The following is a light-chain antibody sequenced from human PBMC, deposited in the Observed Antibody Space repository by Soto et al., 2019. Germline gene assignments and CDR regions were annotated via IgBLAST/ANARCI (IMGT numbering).Light chain of an antibody. Sequence: DIQMTQSPSSLSASVGDRVTITCQASQDISNYLNWYQQKLGKAPKLLIYDASNLETGVPSRFSGSGSGTDFTFTISSLQPEDFATYYCQQSYSTPITFGQGTRREIK. J-gene: IGKJ5*01. CDR1: QDISNY. CDR3: QQSYSTPIT. CDR2: DAS. V-gene: IGKV1-39*01.